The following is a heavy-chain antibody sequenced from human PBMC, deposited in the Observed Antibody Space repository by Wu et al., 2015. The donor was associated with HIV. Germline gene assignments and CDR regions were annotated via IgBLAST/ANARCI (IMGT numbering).Heavy chain of an antibody. J-gene: IGHJ3*02. CDR3: ARWGLSNRSFDI. D-gene: IGHD3-16*02. Sequence: QVRLVQSGAEVRKTGASVKVSCMASGYTFTRYGISWVRRAPGQGLEWMGGIIPIFGTANYAQKFQGRVTITTDESTSTAYMELSSLRSEDTAVYYCARWGLSNRSFDIWGQGTMVTVSS. CDR1: GYTFTRYG. CDR2: IIPIFGTA. V-gene: IGHV1-69*05.